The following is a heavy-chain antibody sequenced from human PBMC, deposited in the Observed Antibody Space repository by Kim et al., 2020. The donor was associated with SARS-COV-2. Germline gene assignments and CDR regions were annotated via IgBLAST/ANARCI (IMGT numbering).Heavy chain of an antibody. CDR3: ARDYSSSWRY. CDR2: INTNTGNP. J-gene: IGHJ4*02. Sequence: ASVKVSCKASGYTFTSYSMNWVRQAPGQGLEWMGWINTNTGNPTYAQGFTGRFVFALDTSASTAYLQISSLGAEDTAVYYCARDYSSSWRYWGQGTLGTVSS. CDR1: GYTFTSYS. V-gene: IGHV7-4-1*02. D-gene: IGHD6-13*01.